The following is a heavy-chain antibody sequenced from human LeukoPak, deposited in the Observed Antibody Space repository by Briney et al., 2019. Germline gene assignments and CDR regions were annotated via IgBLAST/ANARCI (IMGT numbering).Heavy chain of an antibody. CDR3: AGDLNAGLDY. J-gene: IGHJ4*02. CDR1: GDSVSSNSAA. D-gene: IGHD1-1*01. CDR2: TCYRSTWHN. Sequence: SQTLSLTCAISGDSVSSNSAAWNWIRLSPSRGLEWLGRTCYRSTWHNEYAISVKSRLTINPDPSKNQFSLQLNSVTPDDTAIYYCAGDLNAGLDYWGQGTPVIVSS. V-gene: IGHV6-1*01.